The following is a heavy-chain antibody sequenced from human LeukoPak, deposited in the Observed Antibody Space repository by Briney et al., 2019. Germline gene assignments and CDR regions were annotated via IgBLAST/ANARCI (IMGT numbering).Heavy chain of an antibody. CDR3: ARDSQDDYDFWSGYDY. V-gene: IGHV4-38-2*02. CDR1: GYFISSGYY. J-gene: IGHJ4*02. Sequence: KPSETLSLTCTVSGYFISSGYYWGWSRQPPGEGLEWIGRIYHRGSTYYTPSLRSRVTISVDTSKNQFSLKLRSVTAADTAFYYCARDSQDDYDFWSGYDYWGQGTLVTVSS. D-gene: IGHD3-3*01. CDR2: IYHRGST.